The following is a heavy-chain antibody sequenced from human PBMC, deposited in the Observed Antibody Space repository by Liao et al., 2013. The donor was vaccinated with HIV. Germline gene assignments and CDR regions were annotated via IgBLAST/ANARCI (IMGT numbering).Heavy chain of an antibody. CDR1: GGSISGYY. Sequence: HVQLQESGPGLVKPSETLSLTCTVSGGSISGYYWNWIRQPAGKGLEWIGRIYTSGSTYYNPSLKSRLTISVDTSKNQFSLKLSSVTAADTAVYYCASELHNYYYYMDVWGNGTTVTVSS. J-gene: IGHJ6*03. D-gene: IGHD5-24*01. CDR2: IYTSGST. CDR3: ASELHNYYYYMDV. V-gene: IGHV4-4*07.